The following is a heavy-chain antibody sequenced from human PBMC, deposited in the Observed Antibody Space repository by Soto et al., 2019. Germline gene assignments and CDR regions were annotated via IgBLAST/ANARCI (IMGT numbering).Heavy chain of an antibody. CDR3: ARTNYDSSGLVY. Sequence: TSETLSLTCAVSGGSISSGGYSWSWIRQPPGKGLEWIGYIYHSGSTYYNPSLKSRVTISVDRSKNQFSLKLSSVTAADTAVYYCARTNYDSSGLVYWGQGTLVTVSS. V-gene: IGHV4-30-2*01. CDR1: GGSISSGGYS. D-gene: IGHD3-22*01. CDR2: IYHSGST. J-gene: IGHJ4*02.